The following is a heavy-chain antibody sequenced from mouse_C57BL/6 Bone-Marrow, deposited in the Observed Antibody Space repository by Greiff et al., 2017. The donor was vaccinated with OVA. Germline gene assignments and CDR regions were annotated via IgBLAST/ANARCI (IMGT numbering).Heavy chain of an antibody. Sequence: VQLQQSGTVLARPGASVKMSCKTSGYTFTSYWMHWVKQRPGQGLEWIGAIYPGNSDTSYNQKFNGKAKLAAVTSASTADMGLSSLTTEGSAVYYVTNYVRFAYWGQWTLVNVAA. CDR3: TNYVRFAY. J-gene: IGHJ3*01. V-gene: IGHV1-5*01. CDR1: GYTFTSYW. D-gene: IGHD2-4*01. CDR2: IYPGNSDT.